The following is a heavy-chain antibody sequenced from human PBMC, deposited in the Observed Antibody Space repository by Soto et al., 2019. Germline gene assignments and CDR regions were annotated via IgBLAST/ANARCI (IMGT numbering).Heavy chain of an antibody. J-gene: IGHJ5*02. D-gene: IGHD3-10*02. CDR2: IYDSGNT. CDR1: GASISTGGYS. V-gene: IGHV4-4*02. CDR3: ARGQSAVDVFFPTPFPFDP. Sequence: SETLSLTCIVYGASISTGGYSWSWVRQPPGKGLQWIGEIYDSGNTNYNPSLKSRVTISADKSKDQFSLTLQSVTAADTGIYYCARGQSAVDVFFPTPFPFDPWGPGTPVTVSS.